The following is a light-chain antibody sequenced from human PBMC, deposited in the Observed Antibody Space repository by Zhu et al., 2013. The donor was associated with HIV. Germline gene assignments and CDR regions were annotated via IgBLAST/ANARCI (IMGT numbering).Light chain of an antibody. Sequence: EIVLTQSPVTLSLSPGERATLSCRASQSVRNYLAWYQQKPGQAPRLLIYDASNRATGIPARFSGSGSGTDFTLTISSLEPEDFAVYYCQQYNDWLTFGGGTKVEIK. CDR2: DAS. V-gene: IGKV3-11*01. J-gene: IGKJ4*01. CDR1: QSVRNY. CDR3: QQYNDWLT.